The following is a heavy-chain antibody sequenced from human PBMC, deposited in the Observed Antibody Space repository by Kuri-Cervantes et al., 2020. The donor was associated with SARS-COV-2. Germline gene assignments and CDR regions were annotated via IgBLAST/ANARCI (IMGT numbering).Heavy chain of an antibody. V-gene: IGHV4-39*01. CDR3: ARCREAQRLTGFDP. D-gene: IGHD6-25*01. J-gene: IGHJ5*02. CDR1: GGSISSSSYY. CDR2: INYSGST. Sequence: SETMSLTGTVDGGSISSSSYYWGWIRQPPGKGLEWIGSINYSGSTSYNPSLKSRVTIAADTSKNKFSPKLISVPAADTAVYYCARCREAQRLTGFDPWGQGTLVTVSS.